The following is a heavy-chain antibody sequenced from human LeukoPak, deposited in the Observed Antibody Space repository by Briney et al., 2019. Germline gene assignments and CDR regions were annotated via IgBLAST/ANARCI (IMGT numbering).Heavy chain of an antibody. CDR3: ASWDYDNNGRHLD. V-gene: IGHV3-33*03. D-gene: IGHD3-22*01. CDR2: IWYDGSNK. CDR1: GFTFSSYG. Sequence: PGRSLRLSCAASGFTFSSYGMHWVRQAPGKGLEWVAVIWYDGSNKYYADSVKGRFTISRDNAKNSLYLQMNSLRAEDSAVYYCASWDYDNNGRHLDWGQGTLVTVSS. J-gene: IGHJ4*02.